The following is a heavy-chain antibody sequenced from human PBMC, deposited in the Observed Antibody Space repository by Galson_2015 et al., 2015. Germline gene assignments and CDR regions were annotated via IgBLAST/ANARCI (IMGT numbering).Heavy chain of an antibody. CDR3: ARLGGSFYYMDV. CDR1: GFNFFNYD. Sequence: SLRLSCAASGFNFFNYDMNWVRQAPGKGPEWVSSISTTSSYIYYEDSVKGRFTVSRDNAKNSLYLQMNSLRAEDTAVYYCARLGGSFYYMDVWSKGTTVTVSS. CDR2: ISTTSSYI. V-gene: IGHV3-21*01. J-gene: IGHJ6*03.